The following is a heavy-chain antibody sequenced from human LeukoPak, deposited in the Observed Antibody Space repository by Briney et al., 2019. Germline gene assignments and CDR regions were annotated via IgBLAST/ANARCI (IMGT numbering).Heavy chain of an antibody. CDR2: INHSRST. V-gene: IGHV4-34*01. J-gene: IGHJ4*02. Sequence: SETLSLTCAVYGGSFSGYYWSWVRQPPGKGLEWIGEINHSRSTNYNPSLKSRVTISVDTSKNQFSLKLSSVTAADTAVYYCARDYRSSWYYPGGFDYWGQGTLVTVSS. CDR1: GGSFSGYY. D-gene: IGHD6-13*01. CDR3: ARDYRSSWYYPGGFDY.